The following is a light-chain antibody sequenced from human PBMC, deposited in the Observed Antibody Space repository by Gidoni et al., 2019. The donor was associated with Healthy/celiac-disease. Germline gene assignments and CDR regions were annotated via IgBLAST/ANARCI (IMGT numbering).Light chain of an antibody. CDR3: AAWDDSLNGAV. J-gene: IGLJ2*01. V-gene: IGLV1-44*01. CDR2: SNN. CDR1: SSNIGRNT. Sequence: QSVLTQPPSASGTPGQRVTISCSGSSSNIGRNTVNWYQQPPGTAPKLPIYSNNQRPSGVPDRFSGSKSGTSASLAISGLQSEDEADYYCAAWDDSLNGAVFGGGTKLTVL.